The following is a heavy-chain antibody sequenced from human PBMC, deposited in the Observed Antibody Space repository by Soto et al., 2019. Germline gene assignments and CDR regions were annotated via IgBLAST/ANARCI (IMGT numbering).Heavy chain of an antibody. J-gene: IGHJ6*03. CDR3: ARHGGFITIFGVVIPPPRYYYYYYYMDV. CDR2: IYYSGST. V-gene: IGHV4-39*01. CDR1: GGSISSSSYY. Sequence: SETLSLTCTVSGGSISSSSYYWGWIRQPPGKGLEWIGSIYYSGSTYYNPSLKSRVTISVDTSKNQFSLKLSSVTAADTAVYYCARHGGFITIFGVVIPPPRYYYYYYYMDVWGKGTTVTVSS. D-gene: IGHD3-3*01.